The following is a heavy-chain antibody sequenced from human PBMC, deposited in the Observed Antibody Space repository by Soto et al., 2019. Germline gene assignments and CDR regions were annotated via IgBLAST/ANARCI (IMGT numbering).Heavy chain of an antibody. CDR1: GGSISSSSYY. CDR3: ARPEDSSSWYYFDY. CDR2: IYYSGST. Sequence: SETLSLTCTVSGGSISSSSYYWGWIRQPPGKGLEWIGSIYYSGSTYYNPSLKSRVTISVDTSKNQFSLKLSSVTAADTAVYYCARPEDSSSWYYFDYWGQGTLVTVSS. J-gene: IGHJ4*02. V-gene: IGHV4-39*01. D-gene: IGHD6-13*01.